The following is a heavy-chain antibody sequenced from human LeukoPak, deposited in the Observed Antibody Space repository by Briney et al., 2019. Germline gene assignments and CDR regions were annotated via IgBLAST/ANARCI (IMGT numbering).Heavy chain of an antibody. D-gene: IGHD3-10*01. CDR3: ASYGSGSYYNGIDY. CDR1: GYSISSGYY. V-gene: IGHV4-38-2*02. CDR2: IYQSGST. J-gene: IGHJ4*02. Sequence: SETLSLTCTVSGYSISSGYYWGWIRQPPGKGLEWIGSIYQSGSTYHNPSLKSRVTISVDMSKNQFSLKLSSVTAADTAVYYCASYGSGSYYNGIDYWGQGTLVTVSS.